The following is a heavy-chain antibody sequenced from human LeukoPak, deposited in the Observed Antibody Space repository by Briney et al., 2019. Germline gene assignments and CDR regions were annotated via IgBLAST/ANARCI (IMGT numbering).Heavy chain of an antibody. J-gene: IGHJ4*02. CDR3: ARALDYYDSSGYYYVD. D-gene: IGHD3-22*01. CDR1: GGTFSNYA. V-gene: IGHV1-18*01. Sequence: ASVKVSCKASGGTFSNYAISWVRQAPGQGLEWMGWISAYNGNTNYAQKLQGKVTMTTDTSTGTAYMELRSLRSDDTAVYYCARALDYYDSSGYYYVDWGQGTLVTVSS. CDR2: ISAYNGNT.